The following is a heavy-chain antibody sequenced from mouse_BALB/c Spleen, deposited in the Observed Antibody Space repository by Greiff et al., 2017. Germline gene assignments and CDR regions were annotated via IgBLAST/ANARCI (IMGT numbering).Heavy chain of an antibody. Sequence: EVQRVESGGGLVKPGGSLKLSCAASGFTFSSYAMSWVRQTPEKRLEWVATISSGGSYTYYPDSVKGRFTISRDNAKNTLYLQMSSLRSEDTAMYYCARHSGTAYAMDYWGQGTSVTVSS. CDR1: GFTFSSYA. J-gene: IGHJ4*01. CDR2: ISSGGSYT. CDR3: ARHSGTAYAMDY. V-gene: IGHV5-9-3*01. D-gene: IGHD4-1*01.